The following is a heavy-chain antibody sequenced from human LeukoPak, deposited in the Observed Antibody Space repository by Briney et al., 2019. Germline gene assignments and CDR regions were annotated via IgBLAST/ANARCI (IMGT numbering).Heavy chain of an antibody. V-gene: IGHV1-46*01. CDR2: INPSGGST. CDR1: GYTFTSYY. J-gene: IGHJ4*02. CDR3: AREENVVGATTGFDY. Sequence: ASGKVSCKASGYTFTSYYMHWVRQAPGRGLEWMGIINPSGGSTSYAQKFQGRVTMTRDTSTSTAYMELSSLRSEDTAVYYCAREENVVGATTGFDYWGQGTLVTVSS. D-gene: IGHD1-26*01.